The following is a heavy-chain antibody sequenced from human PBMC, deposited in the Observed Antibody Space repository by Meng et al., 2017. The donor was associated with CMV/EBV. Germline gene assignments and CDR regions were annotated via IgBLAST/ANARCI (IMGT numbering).Heavy chain of an antibody. J-gene: IGHJ4*02. CDR2: IIPILGIA. V-gene: IGHV1-69*02. D-gene: IGHD3-22*01. CDR3: ARVIGSGYYHDY. CDR1: GGTFSSYT. Sequence: SVKVSCKASGGTFSSYTISWVRQAPGQGLEWMGRIIPILGIANYAQKFQSRVTITADKSTSTAYMELSSLRSEDTAVYYCARVIGSGYYHDYWGQGTLVTVSS.